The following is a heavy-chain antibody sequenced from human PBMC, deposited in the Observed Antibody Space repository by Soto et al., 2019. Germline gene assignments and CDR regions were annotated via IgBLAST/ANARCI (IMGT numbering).Heavy chain of an antibody. CDR3: AREGCSGGSCYPRDAFDI. J-gene: IGHJ3*02. CDR1: GYTFTGYY. Sequence: ASVKVSCKASGYTFTGYYMHWVRQAPGQGLEWMGWINPNSGGTNYAQKFQGWVTMTRDTSISTAYMELSRLRSDDTAVYYCAREGCSGGSCYPRDAFDIWGQGTMVTVSS. CDR2: INPNSGGT. V-gene: IGHV1-2*04. D-gene: IGHD2-15*01.